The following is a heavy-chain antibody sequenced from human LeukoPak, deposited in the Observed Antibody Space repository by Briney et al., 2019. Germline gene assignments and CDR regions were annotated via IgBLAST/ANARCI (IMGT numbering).Heavy chain of an antibody. D-gene: IGHD3-10*01. J-gene: IGHJ4*02. CDR3: ARDRYYGSGSYYNDY. CDR2: IYSGGST. Sequence: PGGSLRLSCAASGFTVSSNYMSWVRQAPGKGLEWVSVIYSGGSTYYADSVKGRFTISRDNSKNTLYLQMNSLRAEDTAVYYCARDRYYGSGSYYNDYWGQGTLVTVSS. CDR1: GFTVSSNY. V-gene: IGHV3-66*01.